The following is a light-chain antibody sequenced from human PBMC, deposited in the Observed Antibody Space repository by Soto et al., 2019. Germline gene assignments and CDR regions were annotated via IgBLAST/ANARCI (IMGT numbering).Light chain of an antibody. J-gene: IGLJ1*01. V-gene: IGLV1-47*01. CDR1: SSNIGSNY. Sequence: QSVLTQPPSASGTPGQRVTISCSGSSSNIGSNYVYWYQQLPGTAPKLLIYRNNQRPLGVPDRSSGSRSGTSASLAISGFRSEDEADYYCAAWDDSLSGPNYVFGTGTTVTV. CDR3: AAWDDSLSGPNYV. CDR2: RNN.